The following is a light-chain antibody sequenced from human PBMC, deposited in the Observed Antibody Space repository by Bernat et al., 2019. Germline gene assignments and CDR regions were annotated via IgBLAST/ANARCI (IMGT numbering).Light chain of an antibody. CDR2: DVS. V-gene: IGLV2-14*03. CDR1: SSDVGGENS. J-gene: IGLJ1*01. Sequence: QSALTQPASVSGSPGQSITISCTGTSSDVGGENSVSWYQQHPGKAPKLMMYDVSHRPSGVSHRFSGSKSGNTASLTISGLQAEDEAEYYCSSYTSSTTVFGTGTNVTVL. CDR3: SSYTSSTTV.